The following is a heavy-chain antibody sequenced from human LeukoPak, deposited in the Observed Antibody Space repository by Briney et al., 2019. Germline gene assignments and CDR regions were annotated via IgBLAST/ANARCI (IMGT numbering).Heavy chain of an antibody. Sequence: GGSLRLSCAAAGFTLNNYWMSWVRQAPGKGLEWVANIKKDGSEKNFVDSVKGRFTISRDNAKNSLYLQMNSLRAEDTAVYYCARDAETYDWSGGYFDYWGQGTLVTVSS. CDR1: GFTLNNYW. CDR2: IKKDGSEK. CDR3: ARDAETYDWSGGYFDY. J-gene: IGHJ4*02. V-gene: IGHV3-7*01. D-gene: IGHD3-3*01.